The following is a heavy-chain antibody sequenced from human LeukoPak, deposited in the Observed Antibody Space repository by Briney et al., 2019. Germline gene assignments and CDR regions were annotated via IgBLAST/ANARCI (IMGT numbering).Heavy chain of an antibody. CDR3: ARDRLGGFLEWFD. CDR1: GFTFSSYG. D-gene: IGHD3-3*01. CDR2: IWYDGSNK. Sequence: GGSLRLSCAASGFTFSSYGMHWVRQAPGKGLEWVAVIWYDGSNKYYADSVKGRFTISRDNSKNTLYLQMNSLRAEDTAVYYCARDRLGGFLEWFDWGQGTLVTVSS. V-gene: IGHV3-33*01. J-gene: IGHJ4*02.